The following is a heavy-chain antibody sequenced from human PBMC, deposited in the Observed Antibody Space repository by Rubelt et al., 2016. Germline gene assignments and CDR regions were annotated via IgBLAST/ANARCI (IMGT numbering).Heavy chain of an antibody. CDR3: ARERDDYGDY. D-gene: IGHD5-24*01. V-gene: IGHV1-18*01. Sequence: QVQLVQSGAEVKKPGASVKVSCKASGYTFTSYGISWVRPAPGQGLEWMGWISAYNGNTNYAQKPQGTGTMTTATSKSTAYMGLRSLRSDDTAVYYCARERDDYGDYWGQGTLVTVSS. J-gene: IGHJ4*02. CDR1: GYTFTSYG. CDR2: ISAYNGNT.